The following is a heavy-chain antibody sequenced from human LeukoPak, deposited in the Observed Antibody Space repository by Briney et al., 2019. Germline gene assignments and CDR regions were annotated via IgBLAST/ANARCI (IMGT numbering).Heavy chain of an antibody. J-gene: IGHJ4*02. Sequence: ASVKVSCKASGYIFTGYYMHWVRQAPGQGLEWMGWINPNSGDTNYAQKFQGRVTMTRDTSISTAYMELSRLRSDDTAVYYCARDLGGGLSPFDYWGQGTLVTVSS. V-gene: IGHV1-2*02. CDR3: ARDLGGGLSPFDY. CDR1: GYIFTGYY. CDR2: INPNSGDT. D-gene: IGHD3-16*02.